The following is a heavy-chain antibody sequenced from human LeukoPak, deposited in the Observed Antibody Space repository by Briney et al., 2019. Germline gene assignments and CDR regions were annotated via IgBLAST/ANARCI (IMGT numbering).Heavy chain of an antibody. D-gene: IGHD2-15*01. Sequence: GVSLRLSCAASGFTFSSYEMNWVRQAPGKGLEWVSYISSSGSTIYYADSVEGRFTISRDNAKNSLYLQMNSLRAEDTAVYYCAREYCSGGSCYYYYYGMDVWGQGTTVTVSS. CDR1: GFTFSSYE. V-gene: IGHV3-48*03. CDR2: ISSSGSTI. CDR3: AREYCSGGSCYYYYYGMDV. J-gene: IGHJ6*02.